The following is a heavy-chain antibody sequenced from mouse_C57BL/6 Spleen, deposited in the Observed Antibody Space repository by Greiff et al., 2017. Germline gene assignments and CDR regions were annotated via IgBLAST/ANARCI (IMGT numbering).Heavy chain of an antibody. D-gene: IGHD4-1*01. CDR2: ISGGGGNT. Sequence: EVQGVESGAGLVKPGGSLKLSCAASGFTFSSYTMSWVLQTPEQRLGWVATISGGGGNTYYPDSVKGRFTVSRDNAKNTLYLQMSTLRSEDTALYYCARHNWEDYFDYWGQGTTLTVSS. CDR3: ARHNWEDYFDY. V-gene: IGHV5-9*01. J-gene: IGHJ2*01. CDR1: GFTFSSYT.